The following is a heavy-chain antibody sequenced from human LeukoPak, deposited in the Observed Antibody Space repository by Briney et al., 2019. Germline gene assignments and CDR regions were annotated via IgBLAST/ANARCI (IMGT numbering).Heavy chain of an antibody. CDR3: AKDRIVGSSNFFDY. CDR2: IKKDVGEK. V-gene: IGHV3-7*01. Sequence: PGGSLRLSCAASGFTFSSHWMTWIRQAPGEGLEWVASIKKDVGEKFYVDSVKGRFTISRDNSRNTLYLQMNSLRAEDTAVYYCAKDRIVGSSNFFDYWGQGTLVTASS. CDR1: GFTFSSHW. J-gene: IGHJ4*02. D-gene: IGHD1-26*01.